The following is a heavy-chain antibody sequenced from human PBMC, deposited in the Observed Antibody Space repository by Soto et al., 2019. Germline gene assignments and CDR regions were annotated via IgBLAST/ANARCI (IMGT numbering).Heavy chain of an antibody. Sequence: QVQLQESGPGLVKPSQTLSLTCTVSGGFISSGDYYWNWIRQLPGKGLEWIGYIEHSGSSFYNPSLQGRVALALDTSKNPFSLKLNSVTAADTAVSYCAREVVPATVDFYSYYIDFWGKGTTVTVSS. D-gene: IGHD2-2*01. V-gene: IGHV4-31*03. CDR1: GGFISSGDYY. J-gene: IGHJ6*03. CDR2: IEHSGSS. CDR3: AREVVPATVDFYSYYIDF.